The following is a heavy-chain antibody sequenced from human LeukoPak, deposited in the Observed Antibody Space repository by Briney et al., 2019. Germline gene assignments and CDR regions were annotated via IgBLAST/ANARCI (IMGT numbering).Heavy chain of an antibody. J-gene: IGHJ4*02. V-gene: IGHV3-48*01. CDR2: ISSSSSTI. D-gene: IGHD1-26*01. CDR1: GFTFSSYS. Sequence: TGGSLRLSCAASGFTFSSYSMNWVRQAPGKGLEWVSYISSSSSTIYYADSVKDRFTISRDNAKNSLYLQMNSLRVEDTAVYYCARDRRGYYFDYWGQGILVTVSS. CDR3: ARDRRGYYFDY.